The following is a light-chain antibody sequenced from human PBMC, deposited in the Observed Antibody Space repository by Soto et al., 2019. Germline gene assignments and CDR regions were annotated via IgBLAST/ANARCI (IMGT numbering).Light chain of an antibody. V-gene: IGLV2-14*01. CDR1: SSDVGGYNY. CDR2: DVS. CDR3: SSYTSSSTPSYV. Sequence: QSVLTQPASVYGSPGQSITISCTGTSSDVGGYNYVSWYQQHPGKAPKLMIYDVSNRPSGVSNRFSGSKSGNTASLTISGLQAEDEADYYCSSYTSSSTPSYVFEAGTKVTVL. J-gene: IGLJ1*01.